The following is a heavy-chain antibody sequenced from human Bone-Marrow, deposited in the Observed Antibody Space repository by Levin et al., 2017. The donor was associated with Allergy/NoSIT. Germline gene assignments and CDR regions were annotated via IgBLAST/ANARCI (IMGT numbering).Heavy chain of an antibody. D-gene: IGHD1-7*01. V-gene: IGHV3-21*01. CDR2: ISSRSSNI. Sequence: GGSLRLSCAASGFTLSTYINNWVRQAPGKGLEWVSSISSRSSNINYADSVKGRFTISRDNAKNSLFLQMNSLRAEDTAVYYCAAEKNWNYVSPTEPVDYWGQGTLVTVSS. CDR1: GFTLSTYI. CDR3: AAEKNWNYVSPTEPVDY. J-gene: IGHJ4*02.